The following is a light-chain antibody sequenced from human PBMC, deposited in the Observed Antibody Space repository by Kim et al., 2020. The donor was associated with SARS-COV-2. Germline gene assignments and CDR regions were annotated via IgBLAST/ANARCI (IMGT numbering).Light chain of an antibody. CDR1: QEIINY. CDR2: DAS. CDR3: QQYDSLPYN. Sequence: ASVGDRVTISCQASQEIINYLNWYQHKPGKGPKLLIYDASNLETGGPSRFRGSGSGTQFTLTINSLQPEDIGTYYCQQYDSLPYNFGQGTKVDIK. V-gene: IGKV1-33*01. J-gene: IGKJ2*01.